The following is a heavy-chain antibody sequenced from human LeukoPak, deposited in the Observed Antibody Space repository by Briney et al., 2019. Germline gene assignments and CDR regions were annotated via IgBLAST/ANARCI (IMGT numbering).Heavy chain of an antibody. CDR1: RSTFTDYY. J-gene: IGHJ6*03. V-gene: IGHV1-2*06. CDR2: INPNSGGT. Sequence: ASVKVSCRTSRSTFTDYYMHWVRQAPGQGLEWMGRINPNSGGTSYAQNFQGRVTMTRDTSITTAYMELSRLRSDDTAVYYCARGLPTASYYYMDVWGKGTTITVSS. D-gene: IGHD2-2*01. CDR3: ARGLPTASYYYMDV.